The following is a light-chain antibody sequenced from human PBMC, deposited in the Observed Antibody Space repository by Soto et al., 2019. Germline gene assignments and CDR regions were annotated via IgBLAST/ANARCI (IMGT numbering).Light chain of an antibody. CDR2: EVS. J-gene: IGLJ1*01. Sequence: ALAQPASVSGSPGQSITISCTGTSSDVGGYNYVCWYQQHPGKAPKLMIYEVSNRPSGVSTRFSGSKSGNTASLTISGLQAEDEADYYCSSYTSGSTLYVFGTGTKVTVL. V-gene: IGLV2-14*01. CDR3: SSYTSGSTLYV. CDR1: SSDVGGYNY.